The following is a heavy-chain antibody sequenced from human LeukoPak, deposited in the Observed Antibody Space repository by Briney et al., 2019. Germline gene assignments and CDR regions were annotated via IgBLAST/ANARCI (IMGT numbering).Heavy chain of an antibody. CDR1: GDTFTSYS. CDR3: ARWRGGSVWFDP. Sequence: ASVKVPCKASGDTFTSYSMHWVRQAPGQGREWMGIINPSGGSTSYAQKFQGRVTMTRDTSTSTVYMELSSLRSEDTAVYYCARWRGGSVWFDPWGQGTLVTVSS. V-gene: IGHV1-46*01. CDR2: INPSGGST. J-gene: IGHJ5*02. D-gene: IGHD2-15*01.